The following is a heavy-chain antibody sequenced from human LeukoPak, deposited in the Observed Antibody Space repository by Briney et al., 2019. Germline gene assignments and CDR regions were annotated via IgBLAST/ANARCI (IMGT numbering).Heavy chain of an antibody. D-gene: IGHD4-17*01. Sequence: GGSLRLSCAASGFTFSSYSMNWVRQAPGKGLEWVSSISSSSSYIYYADSVKGRFTISRDISKNAVFLQMNSLRAEDTAVYYCARDSYGDANFDTWGQGTLVTISS. V-gene: IGHV3-21*04. CDR3: ARDSYGDANFDT. J-gene: IGHJ4*02. CDR2: ISSSSSYI. CDR1: GFTFSSYS.